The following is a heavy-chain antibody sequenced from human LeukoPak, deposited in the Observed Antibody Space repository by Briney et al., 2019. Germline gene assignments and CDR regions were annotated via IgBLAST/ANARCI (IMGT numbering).Heavy chain of an antibody. CDR2: IYYSGRT. Sequence: SETLSLTCTVSSGSISSYYWSWIRQPPGEGLERIGYIYYSGRTTYNPSLRGRVTISVDTSKNQFSLKVNSVTAADTAVYYCARHGGTPAINDAFDSWGQGTMVTVSS. D-gene: IGHD1-1*01. J-gene: IGHJ3*01. CDR1: SGSISSYY. V-gene: IGHV4-59*08. CDR3: ARHGGTPAINDAFDS.